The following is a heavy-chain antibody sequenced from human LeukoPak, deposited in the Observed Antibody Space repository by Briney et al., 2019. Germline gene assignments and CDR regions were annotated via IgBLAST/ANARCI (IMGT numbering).Heavy chain of an antibody. CDR3: ARDPPFIIGTTFFDY. Sequence: GGSLRLSCAASGXTFSSYSMNWVRQAPGKGLEWVSSISTSSTYIYYADSVKGQFTISRDNAKNSLYLQMNSLRAEDTAVYYCARDPPFIIGTTFFDYWGQGTLVTVSS. J-gene: IGHJ4*02. CDR2: ISTSSTYI. D-gene: IGHD1-20*01. V-gene: IGHV3-21*01. CDR1: GXTFSSYS.